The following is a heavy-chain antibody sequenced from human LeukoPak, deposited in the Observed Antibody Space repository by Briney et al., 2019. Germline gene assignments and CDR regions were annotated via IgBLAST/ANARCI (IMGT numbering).Heavy chain of an antibody. J-gene: IGHJ3*02. CDR1: GFTFSSYA. CDR2: ISYDGSNK. Sequence: GGSLRLSCAASGFTFSSYAMHWVRQAPGKGLEWVAVISYDGSNKSYSDSVKGRFTISRDNSKNTLYLQMNSLRAEDTAVYYCARGSWAFDIWGQGTMVTVSS. CDR3: ARGSWAFDI. V-gene: IGHV3-30-3*01.